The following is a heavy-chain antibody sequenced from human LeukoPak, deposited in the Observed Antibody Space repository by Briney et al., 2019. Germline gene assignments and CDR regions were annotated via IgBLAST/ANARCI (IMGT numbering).Heavy chain of an antibody. J-gene: IGHJ4*02. Sequence: ASVTVSCKASGYTFTSYAMNWVRQAPGQGLEWMGWINTNTGNPTYAQGFTGRFVFSLDTSVSTAYLQISSLKAEDTAVYYCARVGWYYGSGSSQPFDYWGQGTLVTVSS. V-gene: IGHV7-4-1*02. CDR2: INTNTGNP. D-gene: IGHD3-10*01. CDR1: GYTFTSYA. CDR3: ARVGWYYGSGSSQPFDY.